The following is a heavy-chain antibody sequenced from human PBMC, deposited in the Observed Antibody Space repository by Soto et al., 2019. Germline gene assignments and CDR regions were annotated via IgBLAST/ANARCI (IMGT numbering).Heavy chain of an antibody. CDR3: ARVIVVVVAATLSRWFDP. CDR2: IYYSGST. Sequence: SETLSLTCTVSGGSISSGDYYWSWIRQPPGKGLEWIGYIYYSGSTYYNPSLKSRVTISVDTSKNQFSLKLSSVTAADTAVYYCARVIVVVVAATLSRWFDPWGQGTLVTVSS. J-gene: IGHJ5*02. V-gene: IGHV4-30-4*01. D-gene: IGHD2-15*01. CDR1: GGSISSGDYY.